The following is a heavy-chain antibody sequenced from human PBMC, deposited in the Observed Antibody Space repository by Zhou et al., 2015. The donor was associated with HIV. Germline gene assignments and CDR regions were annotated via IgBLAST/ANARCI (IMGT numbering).Heavy chain of an antibody. Sequence: LVQSGTEVKKPGSSVKVSCRATGGTFSGSDISWVRQAPGQGLEWMGSITPMFETETYAEKFRARLTITVDKSTSAAYMELSSLTSEDAAVYFCARSSGHYGLEWGQGTLVTVSS. D-gene: IGHD3-22*01. J-gene: IGHJ4*02. V-gene: IGHV1-69*06. CDR3: ARSSGHYGLE. CDR2: ITPMFETE. CDR1: GGTFSGSD.